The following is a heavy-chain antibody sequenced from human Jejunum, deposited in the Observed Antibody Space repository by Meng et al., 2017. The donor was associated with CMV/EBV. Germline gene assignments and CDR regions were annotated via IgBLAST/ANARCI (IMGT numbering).Heavy chain of an antibody. CDR1: SHA. CDR2: TSYDGNSQ. V-gene: IGHV3-30*14. D-gene: IGHD3-10*01. J-gene: IGHJ4*02. CDR3: ARVGNYGSGSYTSTYYFNY. Sequence: SHAMHWVRQAPGKGLEWVAVTSYDGNSQWYQDSVKGRFTISRDNSDNILYLQMNSLRVDDTAVYYCARVGNYGSGSYTSTYYFNYWGQGTLVTVSS.